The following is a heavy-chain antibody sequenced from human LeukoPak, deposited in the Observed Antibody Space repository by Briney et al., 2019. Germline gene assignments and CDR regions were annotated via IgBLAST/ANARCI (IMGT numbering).Heavy chain of an antibody. CDR1: GFTFSSYA. V-gene: IGHV3-33*01. CDR3: ARGQPGVAAAGNLDY. CDR2: IWSDGNNK. D-gene: IGHD6-13*01. Sequence: GESLRLSCSASGFTFSSYAMHWVRQAPGKGLEWVAIIWSDGNNKYYADSVEGRFTISRDTSKNTLFLQMNSLRAEDTAVYYCARGQPGVAAAGNLDYWGQGTLVTVSS. J-gene: IGHJ4*02.